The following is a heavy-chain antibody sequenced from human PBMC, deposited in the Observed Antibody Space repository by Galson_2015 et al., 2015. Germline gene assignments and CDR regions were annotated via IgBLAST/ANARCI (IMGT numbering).Heavy chain of an antibody. Sequence: SLRLSCAASGFTFSDYYMSWIRQAPGKGLEWISYISSSGSTIYYADSVRGRFTISRDNAKNSLYLQMNSLRAEDTADYYCARDPGGYHGLDYWGQGTLVTVSS. J-gene: IGHJ4*02. CDR1: GFTFSDYY. CDR3: ARDPGGYHGLDY. V-gene: IGHV3-11*01. CDR2: ISSSGSTI. D-gene: IGHD3-22*01.